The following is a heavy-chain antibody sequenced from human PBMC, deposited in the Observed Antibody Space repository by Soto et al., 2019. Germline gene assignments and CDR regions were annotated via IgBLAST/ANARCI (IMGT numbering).Heavy chain of an antibody. J-gene: IGHJ6*04. V-gene: IGHV3-21*01. Sequence: RGSLRLSCAASGFTFSSYSMNWVRQAPGKGLEWVSSISSSSSYIYYADSVKGRFTISRDNAKNSLYLQMNSLRTEDTAVYYCARDRTPFGNDYYYYGMDVWGKGPTVTVSS. CDR2: ISSSSSYI. D-gene: IGHD3-10*01. CDR1: GFTFSSYS. CDR3: ARDRTPFGNDYYYYGMDV.